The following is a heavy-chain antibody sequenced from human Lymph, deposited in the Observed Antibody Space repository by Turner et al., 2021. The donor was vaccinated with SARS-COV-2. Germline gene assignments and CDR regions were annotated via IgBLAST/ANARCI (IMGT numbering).Heavy chain of an antibody. CDR1: GGSMNSNY. CDR2: IYYRGST. J-gene: IGHJ5*02. D-gene: IGHD2-21*02. CDR3: ARETVNNWVDP. Sequence: QVQLQESGPRLVKPLATLSLTCTVSGGSMNSNYRSWIRQPPGKRLEWIGYIYYRGSTNYNPSLKSRVTISVDTSKNQFSLKLTSVTAADTAIYYCARETVNNWVDPWGQGILVTVSS. V-gene: IGHV4-59*01.